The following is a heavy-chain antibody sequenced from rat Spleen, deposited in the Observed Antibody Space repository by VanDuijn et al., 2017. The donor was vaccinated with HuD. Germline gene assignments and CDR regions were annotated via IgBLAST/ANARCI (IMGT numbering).Heavy chain of an antibody. CDR2: ISPVTNTT. CDR3: TRDRILRSTGFDY. Sequence: EVQLVESGGGLVQPGRSLKLSCAASGFTFSNYGVHWIRQAPRKGLEWVASISPVTNTTFYRDSVKGRFTISRDNAKSILYLQMDSLRSEDSATYYCTRDRILRSTGFDYWGQGVMVTVSS. J-gene: IGHJ2*01. CDR1: GFTFSNYG. V-gene: IGHV5-19*01. D-gene: IGHD1-6*01.